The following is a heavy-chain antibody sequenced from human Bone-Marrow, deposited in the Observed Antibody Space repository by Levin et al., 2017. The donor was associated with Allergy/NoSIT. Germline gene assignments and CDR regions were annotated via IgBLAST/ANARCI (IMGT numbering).Heavy chain of an antibody. Sequence: HSGGSLRLSCAVSGFAVSSNYMNWVRQAPGKGLEWVSVIYSGGSTYYADSVKGRFTISRDNSKNTLYLQMNSLRADDTAVYYCARGEGVIPAAGGAFDFWGQGTMVTVSS. CDR2: IYSGGST. D-gene: IGHD2-2*01. CDR3: ARGEGVIPAAGGAFDF. CDR1: GFAVSSNY. J-gene: IGHJ3*01. V-gene: IGHV3-53*01.